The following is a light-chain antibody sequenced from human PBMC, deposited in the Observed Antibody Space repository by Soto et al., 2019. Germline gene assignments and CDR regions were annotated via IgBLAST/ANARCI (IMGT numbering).Light chain of an antibody. J-gene: IGLJ3*02. CDR3: CSHSSSITWM. CDR2: EVA. CDR1: SSDVGGYDF. V-gene: IGLV2-11*01. Sequence: QSALTQPRSVSGSPGQSVTLSCTGTSSDVGGYDFVSWYQQHPGKAPKLIVHEVANRLPGVSGRFSGSKSGNTAFLTISGLQAEDEAVYYCCSHSSSITWMFGGGTKLTVL.